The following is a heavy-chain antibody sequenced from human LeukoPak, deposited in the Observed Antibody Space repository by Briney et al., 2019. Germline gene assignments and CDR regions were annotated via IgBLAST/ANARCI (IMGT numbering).Heavy chain of an antibody. V-gene: IGHV3-30*03. Sequence: GGSLRLSCAASGFTFSRYNLHWVRQAPGKGLEWVAVKSYDGRNTFYADSVKGRFTISRDNSKNTVYLQMNSLRAEDTAVYYCAREQSGGWPDYWGQGTLVTVSS. D-gene: IGHD6-19*01. CDR1: GFTFSRYN. CDR3: AREQSGGWPDY. CDR2: KSYDGRNT. J-gene: IGHJ4*02.